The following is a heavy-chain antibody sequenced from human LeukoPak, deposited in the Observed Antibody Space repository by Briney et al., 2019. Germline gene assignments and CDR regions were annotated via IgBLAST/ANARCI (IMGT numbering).Heavy chain of an antibody. J-gene: IGHJ3*02. V-gene: IGHV1-46*01. Sequence: GASVKVSCKASGYTFTSYYMHWVRQAPGQGLEWMGIINPSGGSTSYAQKFQGRVTMTRDTSTSTVYMELSSLRSEDTAVYYCAGAQGTAMVRRAFDIWGQGTMVTVSS. D-gene: IGHD5-18*01. CDR3: AGAQGTAMVRRAFDI. CDR1: GYTFTSYY. CDR2: INPSGGST.